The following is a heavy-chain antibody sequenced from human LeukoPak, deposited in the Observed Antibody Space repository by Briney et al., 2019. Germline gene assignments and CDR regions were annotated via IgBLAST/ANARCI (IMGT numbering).Heavy chain of an antibody. CDR1: GYTFTSYG. CDR2: ISAYNGNT. D-gene: IGHD2-8*01. Sequence: ASVKVSCKASGYTFTSYGISWVRQAPGQGLEWMGWISAYNGNTNYAQKLQGRVTMTTDTSTSTAYMELRSLRSDDTAVYYCARDQGEIVLMDIFYYYMDVWGKGTTVTVSS. CDR3: ARDQGEIVLMDIFYYYMDV. J-gene: IGHJ6*03. V-gene: IGHV1-18*01.